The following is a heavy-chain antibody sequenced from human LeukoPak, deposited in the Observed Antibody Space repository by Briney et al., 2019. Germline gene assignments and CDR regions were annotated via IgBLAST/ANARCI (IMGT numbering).Heavy chain of an antibody. V-gene: IGHV3-23*01. J-gene: IGHJ4*02. D-gene: IGHD4-17*01. Sequence: GGSLRLSCAVSGFTFNNYAMNWVRQAPGKGLEWVSSISGGGETTYYADSAKGRFTISRDNSQNTLYLQMNSLRAEDMAVYYCARDYADYVGYFFFDYWGQGTLVTVSS. CDR3: ARDYADYVGYFFFDY. CDR1: GFTFNNYA. CDR2: ISGGGETT.